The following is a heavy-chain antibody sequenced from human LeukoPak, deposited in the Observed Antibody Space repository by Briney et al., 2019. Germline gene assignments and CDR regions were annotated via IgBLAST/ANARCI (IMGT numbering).Heavy chain of an antibody. CDR1: GFTFSSYA. D-gene: IGHD3-10*01. J-gene: IGHJ5*02. V-gene: IGHV3-64D*06. CDR2: ISSNGGST. Sequence: PGGSLRLSCSASGFTFSSYAMQCVRQAPGKGLEYVSAISSNGGSTYYADSVKGRFTISRDNSKNTLYLQMSSLRAEDTAVYYCVKDGVGDYYGSGSYYNEGRYWFDPWGQGTLVTVSS. CDR3: VKDGVGDYYGSGSYYNEGRYWFDP.